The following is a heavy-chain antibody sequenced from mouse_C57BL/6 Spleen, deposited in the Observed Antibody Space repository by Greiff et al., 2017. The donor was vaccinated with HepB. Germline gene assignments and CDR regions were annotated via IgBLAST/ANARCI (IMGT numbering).Heavy chain of an antibody. CDR3: ARGGQTAQAPFAY. J-gene: IGHJ3*01. CDR2: IYPGDGDT. Sequence: VQLQQSGPELVKPGASVKISCKASGYAFSSSWMNWVKQRPGKGLEWIGRIYPGDGDTNYNGKFKGKATLTADKSSSTAYMQLSSLTSEDSAVYFCARGGQTAQAPFAYWGKGTLVTVSA. D-gene: IGHD3-2*02. CDR1: GYAFSSSW. V-gene: IGHV1-82*01.